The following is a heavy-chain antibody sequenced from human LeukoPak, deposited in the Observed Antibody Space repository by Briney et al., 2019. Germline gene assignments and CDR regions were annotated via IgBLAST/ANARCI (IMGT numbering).Heavy chain of an antibody. Sequence: SETLSLTCAVYGGSFSGYYWSWIRQPPGKGLEWIGEINHSGSTNYNPSLKSGVTISVDTSKNQFSLKLSSVTAADTAVYYCARGPPTRPRIGGGWTRYTKAHAFDIWGQGTMVTVSS. D-gene: IGHD2-15*01. J-gene: IGHJ3*02. V-gene: IGHV4-34*01. CDR1: GGSFSGYY. CDR2: INHSGST. CDR3: ARGPPTRPRIGGGWTRYTKAHAFDI.